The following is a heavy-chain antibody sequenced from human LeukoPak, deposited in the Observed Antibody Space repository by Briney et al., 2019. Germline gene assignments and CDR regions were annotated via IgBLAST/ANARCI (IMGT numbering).Heavy chain of an antibody. CDR1: GFTLSSNW. Sequence: GGSLRLSCAVSGFTLSSNWMHWVRQAPGKGLVWVSRINTDGSSTSYADSVKGRFTISRDNAKNTLYLQMNSLRAEDTAVYYCARVSSSSWWALDYWGQGTLVTVSS. J-gene: IGHJ4*02. D-gene: IGHD6-13*01. CDR2: INTDGSST. V-gene: IGHV3-74*01. CDR3: ARVSSSSWWALDY.